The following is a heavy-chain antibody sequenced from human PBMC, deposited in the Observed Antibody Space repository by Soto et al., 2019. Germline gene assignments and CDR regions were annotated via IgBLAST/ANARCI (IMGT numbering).Heavy chain of an antibody. CDR2: IKQDGSEK. CDR1: GFTFSSYW. Sequence: GGSLRLSCAASGFTFSSYWMSWVRQAPGKGLEWVANIKQDGSEKYYVDSVKGRFTISRDNAKNSLYLQMNSLGDEDTAVYYCARDGKGAAYTNGPYYFDYWGQGALVTVSS. J-gene: IGHJ4*02. CDR3: ARDGKGAAYTNGPYYFDY. V-gene: IGHV3-7*01. D-gene: IGHD2-8*01.